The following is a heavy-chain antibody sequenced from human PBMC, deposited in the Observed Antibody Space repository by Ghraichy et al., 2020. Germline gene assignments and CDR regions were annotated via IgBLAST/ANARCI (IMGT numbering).Heavy chain of an antibody. CDR2: IYPGDSDT. CDR1: GYSFTSYW. D-gene: IGHD1-1*01. J-gene: IGHJ3*02. Sequence: GESLNISCKGSGYSFTSYWIGWVRQMPGKGLEWMGIIYPGDSDTRYSPSFQGQVNISADKSISTAYLQWSSLKASDTAMYYCAARELARAFDIWGHGTMVTVSS. CDR3: AARELARAFDI. V-gene: IGHV5-51*01.